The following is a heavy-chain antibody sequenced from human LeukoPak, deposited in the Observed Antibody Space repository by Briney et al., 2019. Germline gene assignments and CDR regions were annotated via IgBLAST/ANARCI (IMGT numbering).Heavy chain of an antibody. Sequence: ASVKVSCNASGYTFTGYHMYWVRQAPGQGLEWMGWINPSSGGTRYAQKFQGRVTMTRDTSISTAYMELSRLTSDDTAVYYCARVLTPTVVTSNSDYWGQGTLVTVCS. CDR1: GYTFTGYH. J-gene: IGHJ4*02. V-gene: IGHV1-2*02. CDR2: INPSSGGT. CDR3: ARVLTPTVVTSNSDY. D-gene: IGHD4-23*01.